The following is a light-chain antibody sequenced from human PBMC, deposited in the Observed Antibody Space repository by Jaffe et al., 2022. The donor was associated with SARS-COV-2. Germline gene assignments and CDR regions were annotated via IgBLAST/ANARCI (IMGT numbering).Light chain of an antibody. V-gene: IGKV3-15*01. J-gene: IGKJ1*01. CDR3: LQYFRWPPT. CDR2: GAS. CDR1: QSVTST. Sequence: EIVMTQSPVTLSVSPGERATLSCRASQSVTSTLAWYQQRPGQAPRLLISGASIRATDTPARFSGSGSGTEFTLTISGLQSEDFAVYFCLQYFRWPPTFGQGTKVEIK.